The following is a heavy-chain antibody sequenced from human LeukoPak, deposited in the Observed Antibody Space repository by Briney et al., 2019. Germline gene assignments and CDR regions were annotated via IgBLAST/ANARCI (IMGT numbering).Heavy chain of an antibody. CDR1: GYTLTELS. D-gene: IGHD1-26*01. CDR2: FDPEDGET. V-gene: IGHV1-24*01. CDR3: ATEGGIVGATGGWDFDY. J-gene: IGHJ4*02. Sequence: SVKVSCKVSGYTLTELSMHWVRQAPGKGLEWMGGFDPEDGETIYAQKFQGRVTMTEDTSTDTAYMELSSLRSEDTAVYYCATEGGIVGATGGWDFDYWGQGTLVTVSS.